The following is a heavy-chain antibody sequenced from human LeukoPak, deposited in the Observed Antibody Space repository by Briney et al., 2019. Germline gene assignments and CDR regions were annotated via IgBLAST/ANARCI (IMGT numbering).Heavy chain of an antibody. CDR2: LRYDGVNK. Sequence: GGSLRLSCVASGFTLSSYGMHWVRQAPGKGLEWVAFLRYDGVNKYYADSVKGRFTISRDNSKNTLYLQMNSLRAEDTAVYYCAKGFRGWTAEDWGQGTLVTVSS. D-gene: IGHD6-19*01. V-gene: IGHV3-30*02. CDR3: AKGFRGWTAED. CDR1: GFTLSSYG. J-gene: IGHJ4*02.